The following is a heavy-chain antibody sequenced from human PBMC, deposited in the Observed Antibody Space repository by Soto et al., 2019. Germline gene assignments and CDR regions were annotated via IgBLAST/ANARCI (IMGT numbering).Heavy chain of an antibody. Sequence: GESLKISCKGSGYSFTNSWIGWVRQMPGKGLEWMGIIHPGDSDTRYSPSFQGQVTISADKSINTAYLQWRSLKASDTAIYYCARPHGLTTVVTPAAFDVWGQGTMVTVSS. CDR1: GYSFTNSW. J-gene: IGHJ3*01. CDR3: ARPHGLTTVVTPAAFDV. V-gene: IGHV5-51*01. CDR2: IHPGDSDT. D-gene: IGHD4-17*01.